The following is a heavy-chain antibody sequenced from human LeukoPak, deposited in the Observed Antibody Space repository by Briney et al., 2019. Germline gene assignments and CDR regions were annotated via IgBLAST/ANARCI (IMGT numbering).Heavy chain of an antibody. V-gene: IGHV4-61*02. J-gene: IGHJ6*02. Sequence: PSDSLSLTRTVSGVSICSGSYSWSWGRQPAGKGLECIGRISTSGSTNYNPSLTSRVATSVDTSKNQFTLKLSSVTAADTAVYYCARERFVYGMDVWGRGTTVTVSS. CDR3: ARERFVYGMDV. CDR2: ISTSGST. D-gene: IGHD3-3*01. CDR1: GVSICSGSYS.